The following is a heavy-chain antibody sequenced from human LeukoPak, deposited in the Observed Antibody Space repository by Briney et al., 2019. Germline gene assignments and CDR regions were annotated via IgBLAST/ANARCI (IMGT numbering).Heavy chain of an antibody. Sequence: GGSLRLSCAASGFTFSNHPMHWVRQAPGKGLEWVAVISYDGSNKYYADSVKGRFTISRDNSKNTLYLQMNSLRAEDTAVYYCARDRIRSYGMDVWGQGTTVTVSS. D-gene: IGHD2-15*01. CDR2: ISYDGSNK. CDR3: ARDRIRSYGMDV. CDR1: GFTFSNHP. V-gene: IGHV3-30-3*01. J-gene: IGHJ6*02.